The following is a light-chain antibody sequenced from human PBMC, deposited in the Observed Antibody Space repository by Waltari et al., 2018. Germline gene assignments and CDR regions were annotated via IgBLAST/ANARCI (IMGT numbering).Light chain of an antibody. V-gene: IGLV2-8*01. CDR1: SSDVGGFNY. CDR3: SSYAGTNNVV. CDR2: EVS. J-gene: IGLJ2*01. Sequence: QSALTQPPSASGSPGQSVTISCTATSSDVGGFNYVSWYQQHPGKAPKLVAYEVSKRPSGVPERFSGSNSGNTGSLTVAGLQAEDEGDYYCSSYAGTNNVVFGGGTKLTVL.